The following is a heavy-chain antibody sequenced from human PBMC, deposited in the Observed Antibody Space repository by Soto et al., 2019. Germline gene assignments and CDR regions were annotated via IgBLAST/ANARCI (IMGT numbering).Heavy chain of an antibody. CDR1: GGTFSSYA. V-gene: IGHV1-69*01. CDR3: ARGDIVATTAMLTNNWFEP. D-gene: IGHD5-12*01. Sequence: QVQLVQSGAEVKKPGSSVKVSCKASGGTFSSYAISWVRQAPGQGLEWLGGIIPIFGTANYAQKFQGRVTITADESTSTAYMELSSLRSEDTAVYYCARGDIVATTAMLTNNWFEPWGQGTLVTVSS. J-gene: IGHJ5*02. CDR2: IIPIFGTA.